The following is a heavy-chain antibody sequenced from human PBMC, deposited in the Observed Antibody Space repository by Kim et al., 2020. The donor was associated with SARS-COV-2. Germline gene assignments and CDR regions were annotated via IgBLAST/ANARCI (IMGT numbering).Heavy chain of an antibody. V-gene: IGHV1-2*02. CDR2: INPNSGGT. Sequence: ASVKVSCKASGYTFTGYYMHWVRQAPGQGLEWMGWINPNSGGTNYAQKFQGRVTMTRDTSISTAYMELSRLRSDDTAVYYCAREGAYCSSTSCLNWFDPWGQGTLVTVSS. J-gene: IGHJ5*02. CDR3: AREGAYCSSTSCLNWFDP. D-gene: IGHD2-2*01. CDR1: GYTFTGYY.